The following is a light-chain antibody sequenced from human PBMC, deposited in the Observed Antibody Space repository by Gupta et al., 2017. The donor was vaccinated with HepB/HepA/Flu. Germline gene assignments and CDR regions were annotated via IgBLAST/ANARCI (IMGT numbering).Light chain of an antibody. CDR3: QQEGSSPKT. J-gene: IGKJ1*01. CDR1: QSVSRY. CDR2: GAS. Sequence: EIVLTQSPGTLSLSPGERATLSCRASQSVSRYLAWYQQRPGQGPRLLMYGASSRATDIPDRFSGSGSGTDFTLTISRLEPEDFAVYYCQQEGSSPKTFGQGTKVEIK. V-gene: IGKV3-20*01.